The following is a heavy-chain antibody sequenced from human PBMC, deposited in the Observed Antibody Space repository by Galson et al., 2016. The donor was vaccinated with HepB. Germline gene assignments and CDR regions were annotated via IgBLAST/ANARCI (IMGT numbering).Heavy chain of an antibody. D-gene: IGHD1-26*01. J-gene: IGHJ6*02. CDR1: GFPFHHFS. CDR3: TKDEGATGQMGV. V-gene: IGHV3-43*01. Sequence: SLRLSCAASGFPFHHFSMHWVRQAPGGGLEWVSMISWDGLTTYYGDSVKGRFTISRDNSKNSLYLQMKSLRTEDTALYYCTKDEGATGQMGVWGLGTTVTVSS. CDR2: ISWDGLTT.